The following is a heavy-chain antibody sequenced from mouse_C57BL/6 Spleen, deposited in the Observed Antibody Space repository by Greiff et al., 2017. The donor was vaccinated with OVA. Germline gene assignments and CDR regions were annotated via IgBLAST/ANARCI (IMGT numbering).Heavy chain of an antibody. CDR1: GYTFTSYW. CDR3: ARGGSLYDGYSFDD. Sequence: QVQLQQPGAELVRPGTSVKMSCKASGYTFTSYWMHWVKQRPGQGLEWIGVIDPSDSYTNYNQKFKGKATLTVDTSSSTAYMQLSSLTSEDSAVYYCARGGSLYDGYSFDDWGKGTTLTVSS. CDR2: IDPSDSYT. D-gene: IGHD2-3*01. V-gene: IGHV1-59*01. J-gene: IGHJ2*01.